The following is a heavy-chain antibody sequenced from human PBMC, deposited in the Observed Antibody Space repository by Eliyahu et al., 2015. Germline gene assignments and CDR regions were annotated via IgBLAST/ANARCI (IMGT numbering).Heavy chain of an antibody. CDR3: ARVNXGGDV. Sequence: EVQLVESGGGLVQPGGXLXLSCAAXGFTXSSSWMHWVRQVPGKGLVWVSRINQNGMITNYADSVTGRFTISRDNAKNTLYLQMNNLGAEDTAIYYCARVNXGGDVWGKGTTVTVSS. CDR2: INQNGMIT. CDR1: GFTXSSSW. D-gene: IGHD5-24*01. V-gene: IGHV3-74*01. J-gene: IGHJ6*04.